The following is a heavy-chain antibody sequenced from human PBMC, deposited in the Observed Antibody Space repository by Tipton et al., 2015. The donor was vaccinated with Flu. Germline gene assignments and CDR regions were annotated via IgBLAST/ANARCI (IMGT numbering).Heavy chain of an antibody. Sequence: TLSLTCAVYGGSFSGYYWSWIRQPPGKGLEWIGEINHSGSTNYNPSLKSRVTISVDTSKNQFSLKLSSVTAADTAVYYCARLEWAMIVALRVSSAFDIWGQGTMVTVSS. V-gene: IGHV4-34*01. CDR2: INHSGST. CDR3: ARLEWAMIVALRVSSAFDI. J-gene: IGHJ3*02. D-gene: IGHD3-22*01. CDR1: GGSFSGYY.